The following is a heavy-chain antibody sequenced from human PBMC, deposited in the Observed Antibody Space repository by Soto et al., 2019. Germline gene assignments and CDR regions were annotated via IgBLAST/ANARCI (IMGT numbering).Heavy chain of an antibody. CDR1: GYTFTSYA. CDR3: ARRPPNCSGGSCYPQALDY. V-gene: IGHV1-3*01. J-gene: IGHJ4*02. CDR2: INAGNGNT. Sequence: ASVKVSCKASGYTFTSYAMHWVRQAPGQRLEWMGWINAGNGNTKYSQKFQGRVTITRDTSASTAYMELSSLRSEDTAVYYCARRPPNCSGGSCYPQALDYWGQGTLVTVS. D-gene: IGHD2-15*01.